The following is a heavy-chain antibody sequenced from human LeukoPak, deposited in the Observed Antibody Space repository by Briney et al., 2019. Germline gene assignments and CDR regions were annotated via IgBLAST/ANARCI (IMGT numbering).Heavy chain of an antibody. D-gene: IGHD4-17*01. CDR2: ISIRGSTI. V-gene: IGHV3-11*04. J-gene: IGHJ4*02. CDR1: RFNFSDYY. CDR3: ARESDGDYVDY. Sequence: GGSLRLSCAASRFNFSDYYMSWVRQAPGKGLEWVSYISIRGSTIYYADSVKGRFTITRDNAKNSLYLQMNSLRAEDTAVYYCARESDGDYVDYWGQGTLVTVSS.